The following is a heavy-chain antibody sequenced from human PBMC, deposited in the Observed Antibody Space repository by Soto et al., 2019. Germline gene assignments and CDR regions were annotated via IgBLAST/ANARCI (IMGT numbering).Heavy chain of an antibody. J-gene: IGHJ6*02. Sequence: NPSETLSLTCTVSGGSISSGDYYWSWIRQPPGKGLEWIGYIYYSGSTYYNPSLKSRVTISVDTSKNQFSLKLSSVTAADTAVYYCARDRYCSGGSCKYYYYGMDVWGQGTTVTVSS. D-gene: IGHD2-15*01. CDR3: ARDRYCSGGSCKYYYYGMDV. CDR2: IYYSGST. CDR1: GGSISSGDYY. V-gene: IGHV4-30-4*01.